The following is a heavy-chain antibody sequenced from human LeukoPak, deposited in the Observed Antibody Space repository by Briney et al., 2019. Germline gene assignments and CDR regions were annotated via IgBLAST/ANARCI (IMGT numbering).Heavy chain of an antibody. CDR3: AKVIGYCSGGSCYLPFDY. Sequence: GGSLRLSCAASGFTFSSYGMHWVRQAPGKGLEWVAFIRYDGSNKYYADSVKGRFTISRDNSKNTLYLQMNSLRAEDTAVYYCAKVIGYCSGGSCYLPFDYWGQGTLVTVSS. J-gene: IGHJ4*02. CDR1: GFTFSSYG. D-gene: IGHD2-15*01. V-gene: IGHV3-30*02. CDR2: IRYDGSNK.